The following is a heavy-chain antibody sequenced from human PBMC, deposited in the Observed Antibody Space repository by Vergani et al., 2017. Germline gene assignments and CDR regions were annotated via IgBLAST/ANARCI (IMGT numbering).Heavy chain of an antibody. V-gene: IGHV1-69*08. CDR1: GGTFSSYT. CDR2: IIPILGIA. J-gene: IGHJ4*02. Sequence: QVQLVQSGAEVKKPGSSVKVSCKASGGTFSSYTISWVRQAPGQGLEWMGRIIPILGIANYAQKFQGRVTITADKSTSTAYMELSSLRSEDTAVYYCARELTGLVQGRISGYPDDYWGQGTLVTVSS. D-gene: IGHD5-12*01. CDR3: ARELTGLVQGRISGYPDDY.